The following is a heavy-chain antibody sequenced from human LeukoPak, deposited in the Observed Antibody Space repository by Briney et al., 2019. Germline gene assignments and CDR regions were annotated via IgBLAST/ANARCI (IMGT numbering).Heavy chain of an antibody. J-gene: IGHJ6*02. D-gene: IGHD3-3*01. CDR3: ASSGISSYGMDV. CDR2: INHSGRT. CDR1: VGSFCGYY. V-gene: IGHV4-34*01. Sequence: PSETLSLTCAVYVGSFCGYYWRWLRQPPGEGREGIGEINHSGRTNYNPSLESRVTIPVDTSKNQSFLKMSPLDDAGTAVYYCASSGISSYGMDVWGQGTTVTVSS.